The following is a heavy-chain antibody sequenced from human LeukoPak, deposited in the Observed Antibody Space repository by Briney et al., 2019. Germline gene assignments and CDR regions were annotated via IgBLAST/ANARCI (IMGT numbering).Heavy chain of an antibody. CDR3: ARVYGVTTSFDY. V-gene: IGHV4-39*07. CDR2: IYYSGST. Sequence: SETLSLTCTVSGGSISGSSYYWGWIRQPPGKGLEWIGNIYYSGSTYYNPSLKSRVTISVDTSKNQFSLKLSSVTAADTAVYYCARVYGVTTSFDYWGQGTLVTVSS. CDR1: GGSISGSSYY. J-gene: IGHJ4*02. D-gene: IGHD4-17*01.